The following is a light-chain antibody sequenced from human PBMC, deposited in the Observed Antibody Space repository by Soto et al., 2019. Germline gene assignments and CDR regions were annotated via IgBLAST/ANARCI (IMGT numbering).Light chain of an antibody. V-gene: IGKV1-5*03. J-gene: IGKJ2*01. CDR2: KAS. CDR1: QSISSW. CDR3: QQYNSYSRA. Sequence: DIQMTQSPSTLSASVGDRVTITCRARQSISSWLAWYQQKPGKAPNLLIYKASTLQSGVPSRFSGSGSGTEFTLNISSLQPDDFATYYCQQYNSYSRAFGQGTKLEIK.